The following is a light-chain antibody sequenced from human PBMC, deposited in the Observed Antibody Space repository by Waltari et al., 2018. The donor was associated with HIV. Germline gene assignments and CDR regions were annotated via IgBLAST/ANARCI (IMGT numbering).Light chain of an antibody. J-gene: IGLJ3*02. V-gene: IGLV2-8*01. CDR1: SSDIGGYNY. Sequence: QSALTQPPSASGSPGQSVPIPCTGTSSDIGGYNYVSWYQQHPDKAPKLMIYEVSKRPSGVPDRFSGSKSGNTASLTVSGLQAGDEANYYCYSYAGSNNWVFGGGTKLTVL. CDR2: EVS. CDR3: YSYAGSNNWV.